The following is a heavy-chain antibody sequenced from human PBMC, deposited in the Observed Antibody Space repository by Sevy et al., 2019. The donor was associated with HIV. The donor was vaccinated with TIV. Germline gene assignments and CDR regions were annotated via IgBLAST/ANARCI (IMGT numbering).Heavy chain of an antibody. CDR2: IKQDGSEK. CDR1: GFTFSSYW. Sequence: GGSLRLSCAAAGFTFSSYWMNWIRQAPGKGLEWVTNIKQDGSEKYYVDSVKGRFTISRDNAKNSLYLEMNTLGAEDTAVYYCATSGGETWGQGTLVTVSS. D-gene: IGHD3-16*01. J-gene: IGHJ5*02. CDR3: ATSGGET. V-gene: IGHV3-7*01.